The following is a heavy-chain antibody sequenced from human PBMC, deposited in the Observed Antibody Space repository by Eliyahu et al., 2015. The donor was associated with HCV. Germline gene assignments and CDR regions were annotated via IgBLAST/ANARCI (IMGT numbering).Heavy chain of an antibody. D-gene: IGHD3-3*01. CDR2: ISWNSGSI. J-gene: IGHJ4*02. Sequence: EVQLVESGGGLVQPGXSLRLSCAASGFTXDDYAMHWVRQAPGKGLEWXSGISWNSGSIGYADSVKGRFTISRDNAKNSLYLQMNSLRAEDTALYYCAKGPTYYDSHAYFDYWGQGTLVTVSS. V-gene: IGHV3-9*01. CDR3: AKGPTYYDSHAYFDY. CDR1: GFTXDDYA.